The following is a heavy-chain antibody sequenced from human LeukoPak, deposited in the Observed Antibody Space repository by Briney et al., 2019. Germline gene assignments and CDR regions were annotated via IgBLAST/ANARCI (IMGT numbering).Heavy chain of an antibody. V-gene: IGHV1-18*01. D-gene: IGHD3-22*01. Sequence: ASVKVSCKASGYTFTSNGISWVRQARGQGLEWMGWISAYNGNTNYAQKLQGRVTMTTDTSTSTAYMELRSLRSDDTAVYYCARDNSMIVSTWAFDIWGQGTMVTVSS. CDR1: GYTFTSNG. CDR3: ARDNSMIVSTWAFDI. CDR2: ISAYNGNT. J-gene: IGHJ3*02.